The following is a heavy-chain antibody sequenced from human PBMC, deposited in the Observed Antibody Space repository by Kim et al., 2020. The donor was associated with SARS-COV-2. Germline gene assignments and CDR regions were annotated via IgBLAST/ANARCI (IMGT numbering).Heavy chain of an antibody. D-gene: IGHD3-3*01. CDR3: AKSGPREGYYYGMDV. Sequence: GGSLRLSCAASGFTFSSYGMHWVRQAPGKGLEWVAVISYDGSNKYYADSVKGRFTISRDNSKNTLYLQMNSLRAEDTAVYYCAKSGPREGYYYGMDVWGQGTTVTVSS. CDR2: ISYDGSNK. V-gene: IGHV3-30*18. CDR1: GFTFSSYG. J-gene: IGHJ6*02.